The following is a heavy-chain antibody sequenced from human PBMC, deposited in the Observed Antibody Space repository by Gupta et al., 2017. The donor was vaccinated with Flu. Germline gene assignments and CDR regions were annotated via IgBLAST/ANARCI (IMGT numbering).Heavy chain of an antibody. CDR2: IRSNAYGGTT. CDR3: SRGSLAAGGLSDY. CDR1: GFTFGDHA. D-gene: IGHD6-13*01. J-gene: IGHJ4*02. V-gene: IGHV3-49*04. Sequence: EVQLVESGGGLVQPGRSLRLSCTASGFTFGDHAMSWVRQAPGKGLEWVGFIRSNAYGGTTENAASVKGRFIISRDDSKSIAYLQMRSLKTEDTAVYYCSRGSLAAGGLSDYWGQGTLVTVSS.